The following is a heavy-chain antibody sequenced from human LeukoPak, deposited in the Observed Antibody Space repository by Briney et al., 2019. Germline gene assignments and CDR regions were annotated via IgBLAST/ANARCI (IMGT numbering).Heavy chain of an antibody. CDR1: GASINSAGYY. CDR3: ARGGY. CDR2: ISYTGST. V-gene: IGHV4-31*03. Sequence: PSETLSLTCTVSGASINSAGYYWSWIRQLPGKGLEWIGYISYTGSTYYNPSLKSRVIISRDTSKDQFSLKLSSVTAADTAIYYCARGGYWGQGTLVTVSS. J-gene: IGHJ4*02.